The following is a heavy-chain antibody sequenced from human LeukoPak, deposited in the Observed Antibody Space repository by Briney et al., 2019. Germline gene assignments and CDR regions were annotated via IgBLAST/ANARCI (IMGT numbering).Heavy chain of an antibody. CDR2: IYSGGST. D-gene: IGHD4-11*01. V-gene: IGHV3-53*05. J-gene: IGHJ4*02. Sequence: PGGSLRLSCAASGFTVSSNYMSWVRQAPGKGLEWVSVIYSGGSTYYADSVKGRFTISRDNSKNTLYLQMNSLRAEDTAVYYCAKDRVTTALYFDYWGQGTLVTVSS. CDR1: GFTVSSNY. CDR3: AKDRVTTALYFDY.